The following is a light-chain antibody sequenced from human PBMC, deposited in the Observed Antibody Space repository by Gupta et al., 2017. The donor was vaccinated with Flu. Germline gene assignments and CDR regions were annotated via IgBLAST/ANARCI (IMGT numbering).Light chain of an antibody. Sequence: IAISCSGTGSDVGGYDYVSWYQQHPGKAPELMIFEVSRRPSGVSDRFSGSKFGNTASLTISGLQAEDEAYYYCSSYTSTNTVVVFGGGTKLTVL. J-gene: IGLJ2*01. CDR2: EVS. V-gene: IGLV2-14*01. CDR1: GSDVGGYDY. CDR3: SSYTSTNTVVV.